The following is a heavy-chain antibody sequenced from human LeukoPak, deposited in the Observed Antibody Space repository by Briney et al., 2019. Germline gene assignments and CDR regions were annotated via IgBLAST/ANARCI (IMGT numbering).Heavy chain of an antibody. CDR1: GYTFTGYY. Sequence: ASVKVSCKASGYTFTGYYMHWVRQAPGQGLEWMGWINPNSGGTNYAQKFQGRVTMTRDTSISTAYMELSRLRSDDTAVYYCASTTVTTASGASYGMDVWGQGTTVTVSS. CDR3: ASTTVTTASGASYGMDV. D-gene: IGHD4-17*01. CDR2: INPNSGGT. J-gene: IGHJ6*02. V-gene: IGHV1-2*02.